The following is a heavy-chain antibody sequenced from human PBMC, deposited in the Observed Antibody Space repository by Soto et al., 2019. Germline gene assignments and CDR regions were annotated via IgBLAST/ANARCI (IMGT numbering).Heavy chain of an antibody. CDR3: ARAVDYYDSSGYYTHEYFQH. CDR2: ISPYNGNT. J-gene: IGHJ1*01. V-gene: IGHV1-18*01. Sequence: ASVKVSCKASGYTFTSYGISWVLQAPGQGLEWMGWISPYNGNTNYAQKLQGRVTMTTDTSTSTAYMELRSLRSDDTAFYYCARAVDYYDSSGYYTHEYFQHWGQGTLVTVSS. CDR1: GYTFTSYG. D-gene: IGHD3-22*01.